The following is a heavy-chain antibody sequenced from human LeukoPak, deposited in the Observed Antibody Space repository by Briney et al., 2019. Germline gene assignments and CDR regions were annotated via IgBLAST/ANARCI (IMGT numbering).Heavy chain of an antibody. D-gene: IGHD3-3*02. Sequence: ASVKVSCKVSGYTLTELSMHWVRQAPGKGLEWMGGFDPEDGETIYAQKFQGRVTMTEDTSTDTAYMELSSLRSEDTAVYYCATVRIFGAMGAWSPPSYYFDYWGQGTLVTVSS. V-gene: IGHV1-24*01. CDR3: ATVRIFGAMGAWSPPSYYFDY. J-gene: IGHJ4*02. CDR2: FDPEDGET. CDR1: GYTLTELS.